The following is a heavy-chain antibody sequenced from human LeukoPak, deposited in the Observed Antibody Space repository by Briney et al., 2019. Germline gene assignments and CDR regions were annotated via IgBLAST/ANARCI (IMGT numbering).Heavy chain of an antibody. CDR2: ISSNGSGI. CDR1: GFTFSSYE. Sequence: GGSLRLSCAASGFTFSSYEMSWVRQAPGKGLEWVAYISSNGSGIYYVDSVKGRFTISSDNAKNSLYLQMNSMRAEDTAVDYFASRAVLSSSWYLLYWGEGTLVTVS. D-gene: IGHD6-13*01. CDR3: ASRAVLSSSWYLLY. J-gene: IGHJ4*02. V-gene: IGHV3-48*03.